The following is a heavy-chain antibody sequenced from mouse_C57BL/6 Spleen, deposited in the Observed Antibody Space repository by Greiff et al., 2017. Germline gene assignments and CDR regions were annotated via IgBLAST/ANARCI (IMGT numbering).Heavy chain of an antibody. CDR2: ISSGGDYI. CDR3: TRDQMGLRWFAY. V-gene: IGHV5-9-1*02. J-gene: IGHJ3*01. Sequence: EVKLVESGEGLVKPGGSLKLSCAASGFTFSSYAMSWVRQTPEKRLEWVAYISSGGDYIYYADTVKGRFTISRDNARNTLYLQMSSLKSEDTAMYYCTRDQMGLRWFAYWGQGTLVTVSA. D-gene: IGHD2-4*01. CDR1: GFTFSSYA.